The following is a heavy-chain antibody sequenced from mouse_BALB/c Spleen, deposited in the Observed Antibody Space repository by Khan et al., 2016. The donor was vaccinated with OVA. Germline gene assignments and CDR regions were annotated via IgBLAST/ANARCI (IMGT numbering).Heavy chain of an antibody. CDR1: GYSITSNYV. J-gene: IGHJ4*01. CDR3: ARGNYYGYAMDY. Sequence: EVQLQESGPGLVKPSQSLSLTCTVTGYSITSNYVWNWIRQFPGNKLEWMGYISYSGSINYKPSLKSRISITRDTSKNQFFLQLNSVTTEDTATDYCARGNYYGYAMDYWGQGTSITVSS. CDR2: ISYSGSI. V-gene: IGHV3-2*02. D-gene: IGHD1-1*01.